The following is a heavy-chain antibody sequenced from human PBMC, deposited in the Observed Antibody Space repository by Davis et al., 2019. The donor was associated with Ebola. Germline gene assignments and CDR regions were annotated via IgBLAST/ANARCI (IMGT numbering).Heavy chain of an antibody. Sequence: MPSETLSLTCTVSGYSISSGYYWGWIRQSPGKGLEWIGEIHDSGSANYNPSLKSRVTLSVDTSKSQFSLRLTSVNAADRAVYFCARGQRISAGYYKGAGLDVWGPGTAVIVSS. CDR2: IHDSGSA. V-gene: IGHV4-38-2*02. J-gene: IGHJ6*02. CDR3: ARGQRISAGYYKGAGLDV. CDR1: GYSISSGYY. D-gene: IGHD3-9*01.